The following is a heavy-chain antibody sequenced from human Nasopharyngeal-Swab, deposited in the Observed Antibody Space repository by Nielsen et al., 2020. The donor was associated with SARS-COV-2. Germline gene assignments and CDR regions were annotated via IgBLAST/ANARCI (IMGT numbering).Heavy chain of an antibody. CDR3: ARQYQNYFGSGDYHGAFDI. V-gene: IGHV5-10-1*01. CDR2: VDPSDSYT. Sequence: GESLKISCEGSGYSFSNYWISWVRQVPGKDLEWMGKVDPSDSYTDYSPSLRGHVTISVDRSISTAYLQWSSLKASDTAMYYCARQYQNYFGSGDYHGAFDIWGQGTMVTVSS. CDR1: GYSFSNYW. J-gene: IGHJ3*02. D-gene: IGHD3-10*01.